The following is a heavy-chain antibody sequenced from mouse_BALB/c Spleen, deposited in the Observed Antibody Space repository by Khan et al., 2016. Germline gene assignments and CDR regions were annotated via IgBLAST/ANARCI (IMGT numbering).Heavy chain of an antibody. V-gene: IGHV9-3-1*01. J-gene: IGHJ2*01. CDR3: ASRWLRRPFAY. CDR1: GYSFTNYG. CDR2: INTYTGEP. D-gene: IGHD2-2*01. Sequence: QIQLVQSGPEMKKPGETVKISCKASGYSFTNYGMNWVKQAPGKGLKWMGWINTYTGEPTYADDFKGRFAFSLETSASTAYLQINTLKNEDTATYFWASRWLRRPFAYWGQGTTLTVSS.